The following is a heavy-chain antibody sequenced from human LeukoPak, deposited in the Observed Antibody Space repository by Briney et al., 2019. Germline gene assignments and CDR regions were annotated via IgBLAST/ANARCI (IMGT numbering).Heavy chain of an antibody. V-gene: IGHV3-23*01. CDR1: GFTFSSYA. D-gene: IGHD3-22*01. CDR2: ISGSGAST. Sequence: GGSLTLSCAASGFTFSSYAMSWVRQAPGKGLEWVSAISGSGASTYYADSVKGRFTISRDNSKNTLYLQMNSLRAEDTAVYYCAKDSTYYYDSSAYSSYFDYWGQGTLVSVSS. J-gene: IGHJ4*02. CDR3: AKDSTYYYDSSAYSSYFDY.